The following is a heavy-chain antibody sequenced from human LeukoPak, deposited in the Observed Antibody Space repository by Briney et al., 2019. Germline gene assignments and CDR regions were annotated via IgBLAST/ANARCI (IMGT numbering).Heavy chain of an antibody. D-gene: IGHD3-22*01. CDR3: ARGPYYYDSSGYLFLYYYYGMDV. CDR1: GYTFTSYY. J-gene: IGHJ6*02. Sequence: GASVKVSCTASGYTFTSYYINWVRQAPGQGLEWMGIINPSGGSTSYAQKFQGRVTMTRDTSKNQFSLKLSSVTAADTAVYYCARGPYYYDSSGYLFLYYYYGMDVWGQGTTVTVSS. CDR2: INPSGGST. V-gene: IGHV1-46*01.